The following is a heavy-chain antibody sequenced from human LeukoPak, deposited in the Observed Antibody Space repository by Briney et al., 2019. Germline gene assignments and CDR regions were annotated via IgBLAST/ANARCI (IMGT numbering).Heavy chain of an antibody. CDR3: ARQIVLYHFDY. D-gene: IGHD3-22*01. Sequence: PSETLSLTCTVSRGSISSRSFFWGWIRQPPGKGLEWIGSIYYSGTTYYNPSLKSRVTISVDTSKNQFSLKLRSVTAADTAVYYCARQIVLYHFDYWGQGTLVTVSS. J-gene: IGHJ4*02. CDR2: IYYSGTT. V-gene: IGHV4-39*01. CDR1: RGSISSRSFF.